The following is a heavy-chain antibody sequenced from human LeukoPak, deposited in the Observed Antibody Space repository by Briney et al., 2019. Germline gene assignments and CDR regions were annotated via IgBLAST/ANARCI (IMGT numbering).Heavy chain of an antibody. J-gene: IGHJ4*02. D-gene: IGHD3-10*01. CDR2: ISYSGTT. V-gene: IGHV4-61*01. CDR3: ARGKYYYGSVTYYPFDF. Sequence: PSETLSLTCTVSGGSISSSSYYWSWIRQPPGKGLEWIGYISYSGTTDYNPSLKSRVTISLDTPKNQFSLRLSSVTAADTALYYCARGKYYYGSVTYYPFDFWGQGTLVTVSS. CDR1: GGSISSSSYY.